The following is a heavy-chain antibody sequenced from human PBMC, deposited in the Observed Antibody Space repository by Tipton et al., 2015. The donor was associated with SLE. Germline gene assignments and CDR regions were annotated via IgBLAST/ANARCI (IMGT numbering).Heavy chain of an antibody. J-gene: IGHJ4*02. V-gene: IGHV4-38-2*02. CDR1: GYSINSGYY. D-gene: IGHD6-19*01. CDR3: AKGSGWYKD. CDR2: IYYSGST. Sequence: GLVKPSETLSLMCTVSGYSINSGYYWGWIRQSPGKGLEWIGSIYYSGSTYYNPSLKSRVTISVDTSKNQFSLKLSSVTAADTAVYYCAKGSGWYKDWGQGTLVTVSS.